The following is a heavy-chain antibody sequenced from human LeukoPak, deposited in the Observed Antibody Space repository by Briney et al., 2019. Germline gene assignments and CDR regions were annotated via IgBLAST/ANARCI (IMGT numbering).Heavy chain of an antibody. CDR3: ARGPPREQQLVLGYFDY. Sequence: KPSETLSLTCTVSGGSISSYYWSWIRQPPGKGLEWIGYIYYSGSTNYNPSLKSRVTISVDTSKNQFSLKLSSVTAADTAVYYCARGPPREQQLVLGYFDYWGQGTLVTVSS. CDR2: IYYSGST. CDR1: GGSISSYY. J-gene: IGHJ4*02. V-gene: IGHV4-59*08. D-gene: IGHD6-13*01.